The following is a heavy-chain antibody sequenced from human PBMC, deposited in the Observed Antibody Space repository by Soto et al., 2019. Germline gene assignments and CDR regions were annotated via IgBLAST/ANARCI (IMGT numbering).Heavy chain of an antibody. D-gene: IGHD6-13*01. Sequence: SETLSLTCDVSGDTISTGGYTWAWIRQPPGKALEWIGHISYSGSTYYNTSLKSRVTISVDTSRNQFSLIVNSVTAADTAVYYCARGERQQQRDYWGQGTLVTVS. CDR2: ISYSGST. J-gene: IGHJ4*02. CDR3: ARGERQQQRDY. CDR1: GDTISTGGYT. V-gene: IGHV4-31*11.